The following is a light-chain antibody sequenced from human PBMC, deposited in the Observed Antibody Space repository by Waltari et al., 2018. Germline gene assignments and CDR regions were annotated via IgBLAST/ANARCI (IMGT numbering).Light chain of an antibody. Sequence: EIVLTQSPGTLSLSPGERANLSCRASQSVYSNDLAWYQRKPGQAPRFLIYGASTRAAGIPDRFSGSGSGTDFTLTISRLEPEDFAVYYCQQYATTPLTFGQGTRLEMK. J-gene: IGKJ5*01. CDR1: QSVYSND. CDR2: GAS. CDR3: QQYATTPLT. V-gene: IGKV3-20*01.